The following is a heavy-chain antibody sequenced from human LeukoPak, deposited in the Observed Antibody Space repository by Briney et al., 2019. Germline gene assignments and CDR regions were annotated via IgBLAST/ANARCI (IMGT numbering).Heavy chain of an antibody. CDR3: ARNLPSTGDFDY. J-gene: IGHJ4*02. CDR2: MNPNSGNT. D-gene: IGHD7-27*01. Sequence: ASVKVSCKASGYTFTNYVINWVRQATGQGFDWLGWMNPNSGNTGYAQKFQGRVTMTRITSIRTAYMELSGLTSEDTAVYYCARNLPSTGDFDYWGQGTLVSVSS. V-gene: IGHV1-8*01. CDR1: GYTFTNYV.